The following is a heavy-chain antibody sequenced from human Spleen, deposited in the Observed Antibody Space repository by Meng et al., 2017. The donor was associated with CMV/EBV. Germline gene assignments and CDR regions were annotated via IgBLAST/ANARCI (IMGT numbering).Heavy chain of an antibody. J-gene: IGHJ4*02. Sequence: GGSLRLSCAASGFSFSNYNMNWVRQIPGKGLEWVSSLSSSSSYIYYADSVKGRFTISRDNAKNSLYLQMNSLRAEDTAVYYCARVRGTGDFWSGYFTVDYWGQGTLVTVSS. CDR3: ARVRGTGDFWSGYFTVDY. CDR1: GFSFSNYN. V-gene: IGHV3-21*01. D-gene: IGHD3-3*01. CDR2: LSSSSSYI.